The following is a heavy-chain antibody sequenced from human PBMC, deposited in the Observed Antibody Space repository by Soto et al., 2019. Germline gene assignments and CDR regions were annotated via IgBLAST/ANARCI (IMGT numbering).Heavy chain of an antibody. CDR3: ARDKITGLFDY. D-gene: IGHD2-8*02. J-gene: IGHJ4*02. Sequence: SETLSLSCTVCGGSLSSYYWTWIRQPPGTGLEWIGEINHSGSTNYNPSLKSRVTISVDTSKNQFTLKLTSVTAADTAVYYCARDKITGLFDYWGQGTLVTVSS. CDR2: INHSGST. CDR1: GGSLSSYY. V-gene: IGHV4-34*01.